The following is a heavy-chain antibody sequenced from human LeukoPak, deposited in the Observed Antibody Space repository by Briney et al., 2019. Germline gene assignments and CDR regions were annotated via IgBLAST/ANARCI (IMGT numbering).Heavy chain of an antibody. CDR3: ARVTMVRGIDY. CDR2: ISSSSSYI. Sequence: GGSLRLSCAASGFTFSSYSMNWVRQAPGKGLEWVSSISSSSSYIYYADSVKGRFTISRDNAKNSLYLQMNSLRAEDTAVYYCARVTMVRGIDYWGQGTLVTVSS. V-gene: IGHV3-21*01. J-gene: IGHJ4*02. CDR1: GFTFSSYS. D-gene: IGHD3-10*01.